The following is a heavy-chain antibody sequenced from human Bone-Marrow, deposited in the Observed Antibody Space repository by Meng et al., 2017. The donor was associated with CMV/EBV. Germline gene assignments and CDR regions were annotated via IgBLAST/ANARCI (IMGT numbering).Heavy chain of an antibody. CDR2: IIPILGIA. CDR3: ARVGRCSSTSCLRKYFQH. Sequence: SVKVSCKASGGTFSSYAISWVRQAPGQGLEWMGGIIPILGIANYAQKFQGRVTITADKSTSTAYMELSSLRSEDTAVYYCARVGRCSSTSCLRKYFQHWGQGTLATVSS. CDR1: GGTFSSYA. V-gene: IGHV1-69*10. J-gene: IGHJ1*01. D-gene: IGHD2-2*01.